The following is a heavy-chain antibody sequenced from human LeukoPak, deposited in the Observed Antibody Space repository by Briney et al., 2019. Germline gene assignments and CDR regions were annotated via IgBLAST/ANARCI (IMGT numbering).Heavy chain of an antibody. CDR1: GFNFGAYA. D-gene: IGHD3-10*01. V-gene: IGHV3-21*01. CDR3: ARAGIPSGAFDI. J-gene: IGHJ3*02. CDR2: ISHSSGYI. Sequence: PGGSLRLSCAASGFNFGAYAMTWVRQAPGKGLEWVSSISHSSGYIEYADSVKGRFTISRDNGKSSLYLQMNSLRAEDTAVYYCARAGIPSGAFDIWGQGTMVTVSS.